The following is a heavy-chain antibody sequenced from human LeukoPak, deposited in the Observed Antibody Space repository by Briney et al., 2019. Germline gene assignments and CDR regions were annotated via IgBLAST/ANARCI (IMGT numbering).Heavy chain of an antibody. CDR1: GFTFSSYA. J-gene: IGHJ4*02. CDR2: ISGSGGST. CDR3: AKDPIVLMVYAPTPPPRFDY. V-gene: IGHV3-23*01. D-gene: IGHD2-8*01. Sequence: GGSLRLSCAASGFTFSSYAMSWVRQAPGKGLEWVSAISGSGGSTYYADSVKGRFTISRDNSKNTLYLQMNSLRAEDTAVYYCAKDPIVLMVYAPTPPPRFDYWGQGTLVTASS.